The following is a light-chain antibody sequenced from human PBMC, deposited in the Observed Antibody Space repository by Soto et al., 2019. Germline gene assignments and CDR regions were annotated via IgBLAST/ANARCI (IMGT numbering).Light chain of an antibody. V-gene: IGLV2-8*01. CDR3: SSYADSISVL. CDR1: SSDVGAYND. J-gene: IGLJ3*02. Sequence: QSALTQPPSASGSPGQSVTISCTGTSSDVGAYNDVSWYQQHPGKAPKLMIYEVTKRPSGVPDRFSGSKSGNAASLTVSGLKAEDEADYYCSSYADSISVLFGGGTKLTVL. CDR2: EVT.